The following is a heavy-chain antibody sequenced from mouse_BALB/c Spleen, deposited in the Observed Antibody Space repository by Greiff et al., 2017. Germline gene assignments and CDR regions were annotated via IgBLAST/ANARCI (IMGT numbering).Heavy chain of an antibody. CDR1: GFTFSSYT. J-gene: IGHJ4*01. Sequence: EVMLVESGGGLVKPGGSLKLSCAASGFTFSSYTMSWVRQTPEKRLEWVATISSGGSYTYYPDRVKGRFTIYRDNAKYTLYLKMSSLKTEDTAMYDCKKGPGMDYWGQGTPVTVSA. V-gene: IGHV5-6-4*01. CDR2: ISSGGSYT. CDR3: KKGPGMDY.